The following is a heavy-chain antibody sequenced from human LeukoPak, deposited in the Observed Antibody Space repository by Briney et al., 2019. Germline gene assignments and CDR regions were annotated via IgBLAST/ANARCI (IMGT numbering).Heavy chain of an antibody. CDR3: ARGGVGFFGSCGYFFFQH. J-gene: IGHJ1*01. CDR2: INPNSGGT. Sequence: ASVKVSCKASGYTFTGYYMHWVRQAPGQGLEWMGWINPNSGGTNYAQKFQGRVAMTRDTSISTAYMELSRLRSDDTAVYYCARGGVGFFGSCGYFFFQHWGQGTLVTVSS. CDR1: GYTFTGYY. V-gene: IGHV1-2*02. D-gene: IGHD3-22*01.